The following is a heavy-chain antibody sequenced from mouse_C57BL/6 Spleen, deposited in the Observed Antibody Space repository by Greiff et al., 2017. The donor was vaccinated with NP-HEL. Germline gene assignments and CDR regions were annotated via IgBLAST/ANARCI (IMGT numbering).Heavy chain of an antibody. D-gene: IGHD2-2*01. CDR2: IYPGSGST. V-gene: IGHV1-55*01. J-gene: IGHJ1*03. CDR1: GYTFTSYW. CDR3: ARDGGYDGGHWYFDV. Sequence: QVQLQQPGAELVKPGASVKMSCKASGYTFTSYWITWVKQRPGQGLEWIGDIYPGSGSTNYTEKFKSKATLTVDTSSSTAYMQLSSLTSEDSAVYYCARDGGYDGGHWYFDVWGTGTTVTVSS.